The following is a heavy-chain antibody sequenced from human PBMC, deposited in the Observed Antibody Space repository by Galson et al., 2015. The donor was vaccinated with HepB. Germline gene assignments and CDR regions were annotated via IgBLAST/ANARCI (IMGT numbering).Heavy chain of an antibody. D-gene: IGHD2-2*01. J-gene: IGHJ5*02. CDR3: ARFVVPAAPRDNWFDP. Sequence: SGAEVKKPGESLRISCKGSGYSFTSSWISWVRQMPGKGLEWMGRIDPSDSYTNYSPSFQGHVTISADKSISTAYLQWSSLKASDTAMYYCARFVVPAAPRDNWFDPWGQGTLVTVSS. CDR2: IDPSDSYT. CDR1: GYSFTSSW. V-gene: IGHV5-10-1*01.